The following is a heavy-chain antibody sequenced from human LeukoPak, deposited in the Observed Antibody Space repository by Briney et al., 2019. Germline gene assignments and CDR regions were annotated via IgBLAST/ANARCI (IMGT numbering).Heavy chain of an antibody. CDR2: IWYDGSNK. V-gene: IGHV3-33*01. CDR1: GCTFSSYG. J-gene: IGHJ4*02. D-gene: IGHD1-26*01. CDR3: ARGGWELLESLDY. Sequence: GGSLRLSCAASGCTFSSYGMHWVRQAPGKGLEWVAVIWYDGSNKYYADSVKGRFTISRDNSKNTLYLRMNSLRAEDTAVYYCARGGWELLESLDYWGQGTLVTVSS.